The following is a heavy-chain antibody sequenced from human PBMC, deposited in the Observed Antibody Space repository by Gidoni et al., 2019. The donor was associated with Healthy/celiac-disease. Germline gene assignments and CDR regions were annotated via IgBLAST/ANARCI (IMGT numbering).Heavy chain of an antibody. D-gene: IGHD3-3*01. CDR3: ARLSYYDFWSGYFDAFDI. J-gene: IGHJ3*02. V-gene: IGHV4-39*01. CDR2: YSGST. Sequence: YSGSTYYNPSLKSRVTISVDTSKNQFSLKLSSVTAADTAVYYCARLSYYDFWSGYFDAFDIWGQGTMVTVSS.